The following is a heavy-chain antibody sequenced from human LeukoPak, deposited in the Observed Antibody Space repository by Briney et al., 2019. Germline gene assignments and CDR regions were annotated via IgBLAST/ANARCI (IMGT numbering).Heavy chain of an antibody. J-gene: IGHJ6*02. D-gene: IGHD3-10*01. CDR1: GGSFSGYY. Sequence: SETLSLTCAVYGGSFSGYYWSWIRQPPGKGLEWIGEINHSGSTNYNPSLKSRVTISVDTSKNQFSLKLSSVTAADTAVYYCARVASGVWGQGTTVTVSS. V-gene: IGHV4-34*01. CDR2: INHSGST. CDR3: ARVASGV.